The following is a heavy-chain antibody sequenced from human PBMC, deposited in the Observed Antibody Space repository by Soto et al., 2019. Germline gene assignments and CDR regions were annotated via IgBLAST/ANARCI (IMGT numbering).Heavy chain of an antibody. Sequence: PGGSLRLSCAASGFTFSSYSMNWVRQAPGKGLEWVSYISSSSSTIYYADSVKGRFTISRDNAKNSLYLQMNSLRDEDTAVYYCARAPDYYYDSSGSQNYWGQGTLVTVSS. CDR1: GFTFSSYS. V-gene: IGHV3-48*02. J-gene: IGHJ4*02. D-gene: IGHD3-22*01. CDR2: ISSSSSTI. CDR3: ARAPDYYYDSSGSQNY.